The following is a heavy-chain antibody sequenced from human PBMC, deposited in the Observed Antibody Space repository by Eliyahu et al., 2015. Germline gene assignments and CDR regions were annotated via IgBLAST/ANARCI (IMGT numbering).Heavy chain of an antibody. V-gene: IGHV5-10-1*03. J-gene: IGHJ4*02. CDR2: IDPTDSFT. D-gene: IGHD2/OR15-2a*01. Sequence: EVQLVQSGAEVKKPGESLRISCRGSEYSFSNYWISWVRQMPGKGLEWMGRIDPTDSFTKYGPSFQGHVTISADKSISTVYLQWSSLKASDTAMYYCTRAHLKGTQSHYLDDWWGQGTQVTVSS. CDR1: EYSFSNYW. CDR3: TRAHLKGTQSHYLDDW.